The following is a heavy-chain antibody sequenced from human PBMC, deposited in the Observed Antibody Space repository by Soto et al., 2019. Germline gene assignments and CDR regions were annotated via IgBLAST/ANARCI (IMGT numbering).Heavy chain of an antibody. Sequence: ASVKVSCKASGYTFTSYGISWVRQAPGQGLEWMGWISAYNGNTNYAQKLQGRVTMTTDTSTSTAYMELRSLRSDDTAVYCCARDEFLTVTAGAGSANIDYWGQGTLVTVSS. V-gene: IGHV1-18*01. J-gene: IGHJ4*02. CDR3: ARDEFLTVTAGAGSANIDY. D-gene: IGHD2-21*02. CDR1: GYTFTSYG. CDR2: ISAYNGNT.